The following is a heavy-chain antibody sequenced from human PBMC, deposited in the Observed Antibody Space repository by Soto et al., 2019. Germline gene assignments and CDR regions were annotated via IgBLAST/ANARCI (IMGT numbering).Heavy chain of an antibody. CDR3: AKGGRQWQVTSGFSC. CDR1: GFTFSDYA. J-gene: IGHJ4*02. CDR2: VSHDGRNT. Sequence: VQLVESGGGVVQPGRSLRLSCAASGFTFSDYAMHWVRQAPGKGLEWVAVVSHDGRNTHYADSVKGRFTISRDSSKDTVSLEMTNLRAEDTAGYYCAKGGRQWQVTSGFSCWGQGALVTVSS. D-gene: IGHD6-19*01. V-gene: IGHV3-30*18.